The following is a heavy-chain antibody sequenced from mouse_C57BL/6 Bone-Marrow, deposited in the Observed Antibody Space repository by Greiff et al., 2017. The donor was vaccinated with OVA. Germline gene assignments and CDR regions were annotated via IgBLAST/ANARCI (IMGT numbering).Heavy chain of an antibody. J-gene: IGHJ2*01. CDR1: GYTFTDYE. CDR2: IDPETGGT. V-gene: IGHV1-15*01. D-gene: IGHD2-4*01. CDR3: TRRYDDYEDDY. Sequence: VQLQQSGAELVRPGASVTLSCKASGYTFTDYEMHWVKQTPVHGLEWIGAIDPETGGTAYNQKFKGKAILTADKSSSTAYMELRSLTSEDSACYYCTRRYDDYEDDYWGQGTTLTVSS.